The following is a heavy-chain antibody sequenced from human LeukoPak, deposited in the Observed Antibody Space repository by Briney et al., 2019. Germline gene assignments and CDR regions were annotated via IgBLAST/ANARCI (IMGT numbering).Heavy chain of an antibody. CDR1: GGSISSSSYY. Sequence: NPSETLSLTCTVSGGSISSSSYYWGWIRQPPGKGLEWIGSIYYSGSTYYNPSLKSRVTISVDTSKNQFSLKLSSVTAADTAVYYCARDESGYSSSPALFDYWGQGTLVTVSS. V-gene: IGHV4-39*07. D-gene: IGHD6-13*01. CDR3: ARDESGYSSSPALFDY. J-gene: IGHJ4*02. CDR2: IYYSGST.